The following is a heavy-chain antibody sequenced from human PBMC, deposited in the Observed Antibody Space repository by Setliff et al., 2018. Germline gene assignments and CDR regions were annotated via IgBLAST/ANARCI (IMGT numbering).Heavy chain of an antibody. D-gene: IGHD2-8*01. CDR2: ISGYTGNT. CDR3: SRLVRYCSTTTCQRASGAEV. V-gene: IGHV1-18*01. CDR1: GYTFANYG. J-gene: IGHJ4*02. Sequence: AASVKVSCKASGYTFANYGVTWVRQAPGQGLEWMGWISGYTGNTNYAQKLQGRVSMTTDTSTNTAYMELSNLRYDDTAIYYCSRLVRYCSTTTCQRASGAEVWGQGTLVTVS.